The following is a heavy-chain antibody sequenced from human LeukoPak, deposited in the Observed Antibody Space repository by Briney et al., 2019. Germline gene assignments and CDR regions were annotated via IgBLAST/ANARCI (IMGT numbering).Heavy chain of an antibody. CDR2: ISAYNGNT. Sequence: GASVKVSCKASGYTFTSYGISWVRQAPGQGLEWMGWISAYNGNTNYAQKLQGRLTMTTDTSTNTAYMELRSLRSDDTAVYYCARNPPVGRYFDWFGAFDIWGQGTMVTVSS. J-gene: IGHJ3*02. CDR1: GYTFTSYG. CDR3: ARNPPVGRYFDWFGAFDI. V-gene: IGHV1-18*01. D-gene: IGHD3-9*01.